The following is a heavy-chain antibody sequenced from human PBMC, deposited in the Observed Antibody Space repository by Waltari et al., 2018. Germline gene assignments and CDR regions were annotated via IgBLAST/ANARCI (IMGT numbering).Heavy chain of an antibody. CDR2: IYSGGST. D-gene: IGHD3-22*01. J-gene: IGHJ4*02. CDR3: ARDRSYYDSSGYYGAGY. Sequence: EVQLVESGGGLVQPGGSLRLSCAASGFTVSSNSMSWVRQAPGKGLEWVSVIYSGGSTYYADSVKGRFTISRDNSKNTLYLQMNSLRAEDTAVYYCARDRSYYDSSGYYGAGYWGQGTLVTVSS. V-gene: IGHV3-66*02. CDR1: GFTVSSNS.